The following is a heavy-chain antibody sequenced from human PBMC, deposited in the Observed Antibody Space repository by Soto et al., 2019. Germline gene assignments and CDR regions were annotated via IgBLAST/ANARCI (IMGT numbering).Heavy chain of an antibody. CDR3: ARDPRDYDFWSGYPPPYYYYYMDV. CDR2: IWYDGSNK. CDR1: GFTFSSYG. J-gene: IGHJ6*03. Sequence: GGSLRLSCAASGFTFSSYGMHWVRQAPGKGLEWVAVIWYDGSNKYYADSVKGRFTISRDNSKNTLYLQMNSLRAEDTAVYYCARDPRDYDFWSGYPPPYYYYYMDVWGKGTTVTVSS. D-gene: IGHD3-3*01. V-gene: IGHV3-33*01.